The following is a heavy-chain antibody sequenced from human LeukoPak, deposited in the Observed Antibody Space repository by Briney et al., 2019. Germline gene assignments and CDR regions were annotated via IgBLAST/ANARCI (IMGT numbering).Heavy chain of an antibody. D-gene: IGHD2/OR15-2a*01. J-gene: IGHJ4*02. CDR3: ARALHFEGFGPFDY. V-gene: IGHV3-33*01. CDR1: GFTFSSYG. CDR2: IWCDGSNK. Sequence: PGGSLRLSCAASGFTFSSYGMHWVRQAPGKGLEWVAVIWCDGSNKYYADSVKGRFTISRDNSKNTLYLQMNSLRAEDTAVYYCARALHFEGFGPFDYWGQGTLVTVSS.